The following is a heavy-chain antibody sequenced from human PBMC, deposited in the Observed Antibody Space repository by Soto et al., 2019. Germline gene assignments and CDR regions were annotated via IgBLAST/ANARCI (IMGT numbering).Heavy chain of an antibody. V-gene: IGHV6-1*01. Sequence: PSQTLSLTCAISGDSVSNNNAAWNWIRQSPSRGLERLGRTYYRSKWRYDYAVSVKGRIIINPDTSKNQFSLQLNSVTPDDTAVYYCASSIAITVAATLYYFDSWGQGTLVTVSS. CDR1: GDSVSNNNAA. CDR2: TYYRSKWRY. CDR3: ASSIAITVAATLYYFDS. D-gene: IGHD6-19*01. J-gene: IGHJ4*02.